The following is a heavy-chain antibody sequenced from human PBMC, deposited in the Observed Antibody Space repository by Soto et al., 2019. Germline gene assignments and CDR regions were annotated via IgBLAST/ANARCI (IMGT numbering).Heavy chain of an antibody. V-gene: IGHV4-39*01. Sequence: SETLSLTCTVSGGSISSSSYYWGWIRQPPGKGLEWIGSIYYSGSTYYNPSLKSRVTISVDTSKNQFSLKLSSVTAADTAVYYCARHEGITMVRGVIVYYYYGMDVWGQGTTVTVSS. CDR3: ARHEGITMVRGVIVYYYYGMDV. D-gene: IGHD3-10*01. CDR1: GGSISSSSYY. CDR2: IYYSGST. J-gene: IGHJ6*02.